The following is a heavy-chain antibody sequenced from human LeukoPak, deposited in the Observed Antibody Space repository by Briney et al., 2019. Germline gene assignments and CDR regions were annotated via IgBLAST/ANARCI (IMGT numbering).Heavy chain of an antibody. V-gene: IGHV1-2*02. D-gene: IGHD3-22*01. CDR3: ARVGLGYYYDSSGYYPDY. Sequence: GASVKVSCKASGYTFTSYAMNWVRQAPGQGLEWMGWINPNSGGTNYAQKFQGRVTMTRDTSISTAYMELSRLRSDDTAVYYCARVGLGYYYDSSGYYPDYWGQGTLVTVSS. J-gene: IGHJ4*02. CDR1: GYTFTSYA. CDR2: INPNSGGT.